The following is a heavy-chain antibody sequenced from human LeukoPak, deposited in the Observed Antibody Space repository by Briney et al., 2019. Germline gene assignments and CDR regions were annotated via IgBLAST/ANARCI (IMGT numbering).Heavy chain of an antibody. CDR3: ARDVDSSGYSHGAFDI. Sequence: QPGGSLRLSCAASGFTFSSYAMSWVRQAPGKGLEWVSAISGSGGSTYYADSVKGRFTISRDNSKNTLYLHMNSLRAEDTAVYYCARDVDSSGYSHGAFDIWGQGTMVTVSS. J-gene: IGHJ3*02. V-gene: IGHV3-23*01. D-gene: IGHD3-22*01. CDR1: GFTFSSYA. CDR2: ISGSGGST.